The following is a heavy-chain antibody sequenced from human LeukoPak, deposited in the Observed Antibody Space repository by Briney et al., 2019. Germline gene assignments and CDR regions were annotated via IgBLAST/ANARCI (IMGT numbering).Heavy chain of an antibody. V-gene: IGHV4-38-2*02. Sequence: SETLSLTCTVSGYSISSGYYWGWIRQPPGKGLEWIGSIYHSGSTYYNPSLKSRVTISVDKSKNQFSLKLSSVTAADTAIYYCARGLASGYPPIPFDYWGQGTQVTVSS. CDR3: ARGLASGYPPIPFDY. J-gene: IGHJ4*02. CDR2: IYHSGST. D-gene: IGHD3-3*01. CDR1: GYSISSGYY.